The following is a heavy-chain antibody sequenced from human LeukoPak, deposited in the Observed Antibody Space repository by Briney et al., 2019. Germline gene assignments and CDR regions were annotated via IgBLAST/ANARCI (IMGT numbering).Heavy chain of an antibody. CDR3: TTAARWEQQPNDY. J-gene: IGHJ4*02. CDR1: GFTFSNAW. V-gene: IGHV3-15*01. D-gene: IGHD1-26*01. CDR2: IKTKTDGGTT. Sequence: GGSLRLSCAASGFTFSNAWMSWVRQAPGKGLEWVGRIKTKTDGGTTDYAAPAKGRFTISRDDSKNTLYLQMDGLKTEDTAVYYCTTAARWEQQPNDYWGQGTLVTVSS.